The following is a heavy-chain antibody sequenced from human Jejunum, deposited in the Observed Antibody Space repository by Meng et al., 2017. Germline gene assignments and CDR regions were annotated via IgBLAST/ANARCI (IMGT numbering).Heavy chain of an antibody. CDR1: GDTVSSPLVT. J-gene: IGHJ4*02. V-gene: IGHV6-1*01. CDR3: ARVRGGVFEN. CDR2: TYYRSKWDN. D-gene: IGHD3-10*01. Sequence: VRLRKSGPGLWSPPQPVSLLCATSGDTVSSPLVTWNWCRQSPSGGLEGLGRTYYRSKWDNDYAVSVKSRITISAGTSKNHFSLQLNSVTTEDTAVYYCARVRGGVFENWGQGTLVTVSS.